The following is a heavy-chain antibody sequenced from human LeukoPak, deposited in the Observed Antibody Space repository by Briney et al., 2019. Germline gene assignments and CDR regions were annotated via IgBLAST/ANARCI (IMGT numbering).Heavy chain of an antibody. CDR3: ARGYCSGGSCSTGDY. V-gene: IGHV4-31*03. J-gene: IGHJ4*02. D-gene: IGHD2-15*01. Sequence: SQTLSLTCTVSGGSISSGGYYWSWIRQHPGKGLEWIGNIYYSGSTYYNPSLKSRVTISVDTSKNQFSLKLSSVTAADTAVYYCARGYCSGGSCSTGDYWGQGTLVTVSS. CDR2: IYYSGST. CDR1: GGSISSGGYY.